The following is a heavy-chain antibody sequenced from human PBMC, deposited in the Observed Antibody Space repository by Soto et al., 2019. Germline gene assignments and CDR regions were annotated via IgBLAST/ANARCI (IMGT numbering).Heavy chain of an antibody. CDR1: GGSIGSGGYY. Sequence: PSETLSLTCTVSGGSIGSGGYYWSWIRQHPGKGLEWIGHIYYNGDTHYNPSLKSRLSISLDTSKNHFSLNSLRNEDTAAYYCLPSGLRYGNDAFDIWGQGTMVTVSS. CDR2: IYYNGDT. CDR3: LPSGLRYGNDAFDI. J-gene: IGHJ3*02. D-gene: IGHD5-18*01. V-gene: IGHV4-31*03.